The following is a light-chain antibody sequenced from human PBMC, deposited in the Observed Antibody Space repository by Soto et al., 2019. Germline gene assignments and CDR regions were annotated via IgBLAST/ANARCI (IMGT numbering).Light chain of an antibody. J-gene: IGLJ1*01. Sequence: QSVLTQPASVSGSPGQSITISCTGTSSDVGGYNHVSWYQQHPGKAPKLMIYEVSNRPSGVSNRFSGSKSGNTASLTISGLQAEDEADYYCSSYTSSSIDYVFGTGTQLTVL. CDR2: EVS. CDR1: SSDVGGYNH. V-gene: IGLV2-14*01. CDR3: SSYTSSSIDYV.